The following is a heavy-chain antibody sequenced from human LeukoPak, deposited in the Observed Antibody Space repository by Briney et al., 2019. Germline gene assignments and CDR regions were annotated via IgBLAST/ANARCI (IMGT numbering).Heavy chain of an antibody. CDR1: GGSVTSTNW. V-gene: IGHV4-4*02. CDR3: ARHGGSWTFDY. CDR2: VHLDGRT. D-gene: IGHD6-13*01. Sequence: TSETLSLTCDVSGGSVTSTNWWTWVRQPPGKGLEWIGEVHLDGRTNYNPSLKSRLIMSVDLPENHISLRLTSVTAADTAVYFCARHGGSWTFDYWGQGTLVTVSS. J-gene: IGHJ4*02.